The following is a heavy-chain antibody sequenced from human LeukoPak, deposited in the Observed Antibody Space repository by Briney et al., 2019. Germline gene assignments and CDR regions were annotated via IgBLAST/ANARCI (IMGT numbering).Heavy chain of an antibody. D-gene: IGHD3-10*01. CDR1: GFTFDDYG. Sequence: GGSLRLSCAASGFTFDDYGMSGVRQAPGKGREGVSGINWNGGSTGYADSVKGRFTISRDNAKNSLYLQMNSLRAEDTALYYCARGYYGSGSYWLGDYWGQGTLVTVSS. CDR2: INWNGGST. J-gene: IGHJ4*02. CDR3: ARGYYGSGSYWLGDY. V-gene: IGHV3-20*04.